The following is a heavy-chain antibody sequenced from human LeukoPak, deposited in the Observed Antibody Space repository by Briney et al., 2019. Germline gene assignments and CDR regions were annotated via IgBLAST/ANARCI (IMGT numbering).Heavy chain of an antibody. D-gene: IGHD2-2*01. Sequence: SVKVSCKASGGTFSSYAISWVRQAPGQGLEWMGGIIPIFGTANYAQKFQGRVTITADESTSTAYMELSSLRSEDTAVYYCATFRWCTSCFAFDIWGQGTLVTVSS. CDR1: GGTFSSYA. CDR3: ATFRWCTSCFAFDI. CDR2: IIPIFGTA. J-gene: IGHJ3*02. V-gene: IGHV1-69*01.